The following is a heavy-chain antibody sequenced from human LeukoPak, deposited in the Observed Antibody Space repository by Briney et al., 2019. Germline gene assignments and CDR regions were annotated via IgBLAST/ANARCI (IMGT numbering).Heavy chain of an antibody. V-gene: IGHV4-34*01. CDR1: GGSFSGYY. J-gene: IGHJ4*02. Sequence: PSETLSLACAVYGGSFSGYYWSWIRQPPGKGLEWIGEINHSGSTNYNPSLKSRVTISVDTSKNQFSLKLSSVTAADTAVYYCARGDYGDPWASDYWGQGTLVTVSS. D-gene: IGHD4-17*01. CDR2: INHSGST. CDR3: ARGDYGDPWASDY.